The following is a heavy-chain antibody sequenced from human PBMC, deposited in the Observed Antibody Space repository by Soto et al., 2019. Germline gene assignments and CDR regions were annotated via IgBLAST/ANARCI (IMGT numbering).Heavy chain of an antibody. CDR2: IYYSGSA. Sequence: SETLSLTCTVSCGSVNNISDYWSWDRQPPGKGLEWIGYIYYSGSADYNPSLGSRVTISLATSKNQFSLKLNSVTTAETAVYYCPGGGGFGYYCNHMSCRGQGTT. V-gene: IGHV4-61*01. D-gene: IGHD1-26*01. CDR1: CGSVNNISDY. J-gene: IGHJ6*02. CDR3: PGGGGFGYYCNHMSC.